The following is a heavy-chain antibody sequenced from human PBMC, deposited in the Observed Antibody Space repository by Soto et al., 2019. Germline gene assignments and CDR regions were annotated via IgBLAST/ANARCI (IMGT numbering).Heavy chain of an antibody. CDR1: GFTFSSYW. D-gene: IGHD2-15*01. CDR2: IKQDGNEK. Sequence: EVQLVESGGGLVQPGGSLRLSCAASGFTFSSYWMSWVRQAPGKGLEWVANIKQDGNEKFYVDSVKGRFTISRDNAKNSLFLQMNSLTAEDTAVYYCARVKSLAGEYGGQGTLFAVSS. J-gene: IGHJ4*02. CDR3: ARVKSLAGEY. V-gene: IGHV3-7*05.